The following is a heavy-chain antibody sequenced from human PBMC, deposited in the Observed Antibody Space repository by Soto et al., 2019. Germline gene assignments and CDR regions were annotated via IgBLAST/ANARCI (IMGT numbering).Heavy chain of an antibody. CDR2: IRGTT. J-gene: IGHJ3*02. D-gene: IGHD2-21*01. V-gene: IGHV3-48*01. Sequence: GGSLRLSCAASGLTFTSYSMNWVRQAPGKGLEWVSYIRGTTHYADSVKGRFTISRDNARSSLYLQMNSLRADDTAVYYCARDDSFAFDIWGQGAMVTVSS. CDR1: GLTFTSYS. CDR3: ARDDSFAFDI.